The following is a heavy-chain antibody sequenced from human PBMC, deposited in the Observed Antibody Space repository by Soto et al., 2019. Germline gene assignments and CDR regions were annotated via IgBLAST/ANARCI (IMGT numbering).Heavy chain of an antibody. Sequence: SETLSLTCAVYGGSFSGYYWSWIRQSPGKGLEWIGEINHSGSTNYNPSLKSRVTISVDTSKNQFSLKLSSVTAADTAVYYCARAAYYDFWSGYYTRSDYYYYGMDVWGQGTKVTVS. CDR2: INHSGST. V-gene: IGHV4-34*01. CDR3: ARAAYYDFWSGYYTRSDYYYYGMDV. J-gene: IGHJ6*02. D-gene: IGHD3-3*01. CDR1: GGSFSGYY.